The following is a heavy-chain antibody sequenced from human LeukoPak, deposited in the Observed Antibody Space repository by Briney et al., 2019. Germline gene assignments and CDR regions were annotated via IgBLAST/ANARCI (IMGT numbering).Heavy chain of an antibody. CDR2: IYYSGST. CDR3: ARTAAAGTRRDY. Sequence: KPSETLSLTCTVSGGSISSSIYYWGWIRQPPGKGLEWIGSIYYSGSTYYNPSLKSRVTISVDTSKNQFSLKLSSVTAADTAVYYCARTAAAGTRRDYWGQGTLVTVSS. CDR1: GGSISSSIYY. V-gene: IGHV4-39*01. D-gene: IGHD6-13*01. J-gene: IGHJ4*02.